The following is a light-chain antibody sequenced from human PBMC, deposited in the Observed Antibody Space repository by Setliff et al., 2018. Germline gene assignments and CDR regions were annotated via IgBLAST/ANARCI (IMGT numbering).Light chain of an antibody. Sequence: QSALTQPPSASGSPGQSVTISCTGTSSDVGGYKYVSWFQQHPGKAPKLMIYEVTKRPSGVPDRFSGSKSGNTASQTVSGLQAEDEADYYCISYAGSNNYVFGTGTKVTVL. CDR3: ISYAGSNNYV. CDR1: SSDVGGYKY. CDR2: EVT. J-gene: IGLJ1*01. V-gene: IGLV2-8*01.